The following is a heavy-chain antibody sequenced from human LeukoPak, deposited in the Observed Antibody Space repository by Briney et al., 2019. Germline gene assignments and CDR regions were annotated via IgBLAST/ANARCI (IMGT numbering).Heavy chain of an antibody. CDR1: GGSFSGYY. V-gene: IGHV4-34*01. J-gene: IGHJ4*02. CDR2: INQSGST. D-gene: IGHD4-17*01. Sequence: PSGTLSLTCAVYGGSFSGYYWNWIRQPPGKGLEWIGEINQSGSTNYNPSLKSRVTISVDTSKNHFSLKLNSVTAADTAVYYCAKARHYGDYVSSFDYWGQGTLLTVSS. CDR3: AKARHYGDYVSSFDY.